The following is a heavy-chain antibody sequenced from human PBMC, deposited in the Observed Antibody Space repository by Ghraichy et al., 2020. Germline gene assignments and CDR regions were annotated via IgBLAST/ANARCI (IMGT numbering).Heavy chain of an antibody. D-gene: IGHD6-13*01. Sequence: ASVKVSCKVSGYTLTELSMHWVRQAPGKGLEWMGGFDPEDGETIYAQKFQGRVTMTEDTSTDTAYMELSSLRSEDTAVYYCATGRTYSSAHNPSDYWGQGTLVTVSS. J-gene: IGHJ4*02. CDR1: GYTLTELS. CDR3: ATGRTYSSAHNPSDY. CDR2: FDPEDGET. V-gene: IGHV1-24*01.